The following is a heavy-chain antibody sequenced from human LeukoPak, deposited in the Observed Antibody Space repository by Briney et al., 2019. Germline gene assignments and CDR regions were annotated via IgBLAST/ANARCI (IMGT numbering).Heavy chain of an antibody. CDR2: ISASGII. J-gene: IGHJ4*02. CDR3: ARIFND. Sequence: SETLSLTCTVSGGSISTYYWNWCRQPPGKGLEFIGYISASGIINYNPSLESRLIMSLDTSKNQFSLNLMSVTAADTAVYYCARIFNDWGQGTLVTVSS. CDR1: GGSISTYY. V-gene: IGHV4-59*01.